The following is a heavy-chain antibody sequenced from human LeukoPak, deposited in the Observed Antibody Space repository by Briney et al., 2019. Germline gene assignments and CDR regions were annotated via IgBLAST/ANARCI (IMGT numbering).Heavy chain of an antibody. Sequence: SETLSLTCTVSGGSLTYYYWTWIRQSPGRRPEWIGYIYYSGSTNYNPSLESRITISVGTSKNQFSLKLSSVTAADTAVYYCARRSSYGDYLLDYWGQGTLVTVSS. J-gene: IGHJ4*02. V-gene: IGHV4-59*08. D-gene: IGHD4-17*01. CDR2: IYYSGST. CDR3: ARRSSYGDYLLDY. CDR1: GGSLTYYY.